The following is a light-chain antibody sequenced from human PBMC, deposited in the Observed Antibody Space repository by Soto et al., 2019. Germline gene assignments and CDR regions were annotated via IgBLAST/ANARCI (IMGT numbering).Light chain of an antibody. V-gene: IGKV3-11*01. CDR3: QQRNNWPPIT. CDR1: QSVRRY. Sequence: IFLTQSPSTLSVSPWERATLSCRASQSVRRYLAWYQQKPGQAPRLLIYDASTRATGIPARFSGSGSETDFTLTITSLEPEDFAVYYCQQRNNWPPITFGQGTRLEIK. CDR2: DAS. J-gene: IGKJ5*01.